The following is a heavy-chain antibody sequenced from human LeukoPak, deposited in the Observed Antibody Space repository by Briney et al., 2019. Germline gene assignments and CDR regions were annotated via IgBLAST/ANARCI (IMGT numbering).Heavy chain of an antibody. Sequence: PGGSLRLSCAASGFIFSSYSMNWVRQAPGKGLEWVSSISSSSSYIYYADSVKGRFTISRDNAKNSLYLQMNSLRAEDTAVYYCAKSPPRWGSYRPLDYWGQGTLVTVSS. CDR3: AKSPPRWGSYRPLDY. V-gene: IGHV3-21*01. J-gene: IGHJ4*02. CDR1: GFIFSSYS. CDR2: ISSSSSYI. D-gene: IGHD3-16*02.